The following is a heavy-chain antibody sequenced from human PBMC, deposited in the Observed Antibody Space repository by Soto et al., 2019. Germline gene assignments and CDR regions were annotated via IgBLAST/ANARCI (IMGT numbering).Heavy chain of an antibody. J-gene: IGHJ4*02. CDR1: GFTFSDFG. D-gene: IGHD6-19*01. Sequence: GGSLRLSCVVSGFTFSDFGMHWVRQSPGEGLAWVASISKDGLDRYYSESVKGRFTISRDDSKNTVFLQMNSLKVEDTTAYFCASPREGQWLVFDHWGQRTLVTVSS. CDR3: ASPREGQWLVFDH. V-gene: IGHV3-30*19. CDR2: ISKDGLDR.